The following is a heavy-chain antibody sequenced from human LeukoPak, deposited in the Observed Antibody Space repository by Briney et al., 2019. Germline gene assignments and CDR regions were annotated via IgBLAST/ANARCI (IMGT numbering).Heavy chain of an antibody. V-gene: IGHV6-1*01. J-gene: IGHJ4*02. D-gene: IGHD3-10*01. CDR1: GDSVSSNSAA. CDR3: AREAEMVRGVIDY. Sequence: SQTLSLTCAISGDSVSSNSAAWNWIWQSPSRGLEWLGRTYYRSKWYNDYAVSVKSRITINPDTSKNQFSLQLNSVTPEDTAVYYCAREAEMVRGVIDYWGQGTLVTVSS. CDR2: TYYRSKWYN.